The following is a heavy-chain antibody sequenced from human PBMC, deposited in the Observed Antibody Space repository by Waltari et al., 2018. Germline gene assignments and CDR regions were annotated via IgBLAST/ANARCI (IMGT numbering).Heavy chain of an antibody. CDR1: RDAVTEHY. CDR2: VNPNGVGT. J-gene: IGHJ4*02. V-gene: IGHV1-2*02. D-gene: IGHD2-21*02. Sequence: LVQSGAEVMKPGASVQVSCKASRDAVTEHYIHVVRQAPGQGLEWMGWVNPNGVGTNYAQRFAGRITVTWDTSISTAYMEFSRLTSGDTAVYFCAREYCGGDCRLFDYWGQGTLVTVSS. CDR3: AREYCGGDCRLFDY.